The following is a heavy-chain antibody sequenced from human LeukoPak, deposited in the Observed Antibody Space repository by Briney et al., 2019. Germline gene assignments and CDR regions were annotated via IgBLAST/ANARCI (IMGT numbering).Heavy chain of an antibody. J-gene: IGHJ3*02. Sequence: PSETLSLTCIVSGGSVTFSSYYWGWIRQPPGKGLEWIGYIYYSGSTYYNPSLKSRVTISVDTSKNQFSLKLSSVTAADTAVYYCATPYYYDSSGYYGAFDIWGQGTMVTVSS. D-gene: IGHD3-22*01. CDR3: ATPYYYDSSGYYGAFDI. CDR1: GGSVTFSSYY. V-gene: IGHV4-30-4*08. CDR2: IYYSGST.